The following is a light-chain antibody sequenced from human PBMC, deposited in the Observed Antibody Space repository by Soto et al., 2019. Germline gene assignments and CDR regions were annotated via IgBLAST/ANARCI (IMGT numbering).Light chain of an antibody. V-gene: IGKV1-39*01. Sequence: DIQMTQSPSSLSASVGDRVTITCRASESIARHLNWYQQKPGKAPKLLIYAASSLQNGVPSRFRGGGSGRDFTLTISNLQPEDFATYYGQQTYSTLSITFGQGTRLEIK. CDR3: QQTYSTLSIT. CDR1: ESIARH. J-gene: IGKJ5*01. CDR2: AAS.